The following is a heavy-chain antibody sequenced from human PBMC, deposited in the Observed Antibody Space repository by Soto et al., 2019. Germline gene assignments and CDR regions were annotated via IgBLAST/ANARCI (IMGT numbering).Heavy chain of an antibody. V-gene: IGHV3-72*01. CDR2: TRNKANSYTT. J-gene: IGHJ2*01. Sequence: EVQLVDSGGNLVQPGGSLRLSCAASGFTFSDHYMDWVRQAPGKGQEWVARTRNKANSYTTEYAASVKGRFTVSRDNSQNSLYLQMNSLKTADTAVYYCTRSSGTYRYFDLWGRGTLVTVSS. CDR1: GFTFSDHY. CDR3: TRSSGTYRYFDL. D-gene: IGHD1-26*01.